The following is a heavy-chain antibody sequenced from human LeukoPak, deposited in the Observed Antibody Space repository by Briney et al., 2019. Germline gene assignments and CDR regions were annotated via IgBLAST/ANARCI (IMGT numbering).Heavy chain of an antibody. CDR1: GFTFSSYG. Sequence: GGSLRLSCAASGFTFSSYGMHWVRQAPGKGLEWVAVISYDGSNKYYADSVKGRFTISRDNSKNSLYLQMNSLRAEDTAVYYCARVPPTAMDGYYYGMDVWGQGTTVTVSS. D-gene: IGHD5-18*01. CDR2: ISYDGSNK. J-gene: IGHJ6*02. V-gene: IGHV3-30*03. CDR3: ARVPPTAMDGYYYGMDV.